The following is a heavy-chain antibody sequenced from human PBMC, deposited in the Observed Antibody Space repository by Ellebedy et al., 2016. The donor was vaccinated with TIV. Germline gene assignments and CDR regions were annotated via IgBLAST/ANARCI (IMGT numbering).Heavy chain of an antibody. CDR1: GGSFSGYY. D-gene: IGHD6-13*01. CDR2: INHSGST. J-gene: IGHJ6*02. CDR3: AGVENDIAGYYYGMDV. Sequence: SETLSLTCAVYGGSFSGYYWSWIRQPPGKGLEWIGEINHSGSTNYNPSLKSRVTISVDTSKNQFSLKLSSVTAADTAVYYCAGVENDIAGYYYGMDVWGQGTTVTVSS. V-gene: IGHV4-34*01.